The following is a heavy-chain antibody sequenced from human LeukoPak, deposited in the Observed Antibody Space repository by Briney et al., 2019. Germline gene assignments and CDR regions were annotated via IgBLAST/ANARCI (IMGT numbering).Heavy chain of an antibody. CDR2: ISGSGGST. Sequence: TGGSLRLSCAASGFSFSSDAMSWVRQAPGKGLEWVSAISGSGGSTYYADSVKGRFIIPRDNSKNTLYLQMSSLRAEDTAVYYCAKGLRFFDYWGQGTLVTVSA. V-gene: IGHV3-23*01. D-gene: IGHD3-3*01. CDR3: AKGLRFFDY. J-gene: IGHJ4*02. CDR1: GFSFSSDA.